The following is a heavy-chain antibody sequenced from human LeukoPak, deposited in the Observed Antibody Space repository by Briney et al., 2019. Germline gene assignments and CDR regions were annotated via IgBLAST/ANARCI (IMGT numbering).Heavy chain of an antibody. J-gene: IGHJ4*02. V-gene: IGHV4-38-2*02. D-gene: IGHD3-3*01. CDR3: ARDPNTIFGVVTNFDY. Sequence: MSSETLSLTCTVSGYSISSGYYWGWIRQPPGKGLEWIGSIYHSGSTYYNPSLKSRVTISVDTSKNQFSLKLSSVTAADTAVYYCARDPNTIFGVVTNFDYWGQGTLVTVSS. CDR1: GYSISSGYY. CDR2: IYHSGST.